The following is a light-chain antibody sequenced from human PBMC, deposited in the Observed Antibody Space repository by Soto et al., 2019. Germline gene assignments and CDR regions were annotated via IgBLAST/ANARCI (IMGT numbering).Light chain of an antibody. J-gene: IGLJ3*02. CDR2: GNS. Sequence: QPVLTQPPSVAGAPGQRVTISCTGSSSNIGAGYDVHWYQQLPGTAPKLLIYGNSNRPSGVPDRFSVSKSGTSASLAITGLQAEDDADYYCQSYDSSLSGWVFGGGTKLTV. V-gene: IGLV1-40*01. CDR1: SSNIGAGYD. CDR3: QSYDSSLSGWV.